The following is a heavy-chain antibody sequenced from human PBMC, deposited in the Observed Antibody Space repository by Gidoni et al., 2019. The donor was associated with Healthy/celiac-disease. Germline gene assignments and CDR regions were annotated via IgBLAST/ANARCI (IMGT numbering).Heavy chain of an antibody. CDR2: IYPGDSDT. Sequence: EVQLVQSGAEVKKPGESLKISCKGSGYSFTSYWIGWVRQMPGKGLEWMGIIYPGDSDTRYSPSFQGQVTISADKSISTAYLQWSSLKASDTAMYYCARQVMVQGVMSYYGMDVWGQGTTVTVSS. D-gene: IGHD3-10*01. CDR1: GYSFTSYW. V-gene: IGHV5-51*01. J-gene: IGHJ6*02. CDR3: ARQVMVQGVMSYYGMDV.